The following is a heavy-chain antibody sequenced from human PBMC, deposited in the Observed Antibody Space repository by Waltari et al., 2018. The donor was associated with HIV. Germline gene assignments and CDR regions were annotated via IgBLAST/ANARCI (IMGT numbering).Heavy chain of an antibody. D-gene: IGHD3-22*01. J-gene: IGHJ3*02. CDR3: ARVKKNYYESTGLQAFDM. CDR1: GHSFRNRR. V-gene: IGHV1-18*01. CDR2: ISAYKANT. Sequence: QVQLRSSESEVQKARASVTVCCMHSGHSFRNRRIPRVRQAPGQGLEWMGWISAYKANTNDEQKFQGRVSMTTDTSTSTAYMELRSLRSDDTAVYYCARVKKNYYESTGLQAFDMWGQGTMVTVSS.